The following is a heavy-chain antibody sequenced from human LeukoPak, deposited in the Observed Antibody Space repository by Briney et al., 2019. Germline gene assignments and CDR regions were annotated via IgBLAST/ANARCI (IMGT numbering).Heavy chain of an antibody. CDR1: GDSFGISSCY. Sequence: PSETLSLTCTVSGDSFGISSCYWAWIRQTPGKGLEWIGYIYHSGSTYYNPSLKSRVTISVDRSKNQFSLKLSSVTAADTAVYYCARVIFEGAYGDHGSDGISDAFDIWGQGTMVTVSS. V-gene: IGHV4-39*07. D-gene: IGHD4-17*01. CDR2: IYHSGST. CDR3: ARVIFEGAYGDHGSDGISDAFDI. J-gene: IGHJ3*02.